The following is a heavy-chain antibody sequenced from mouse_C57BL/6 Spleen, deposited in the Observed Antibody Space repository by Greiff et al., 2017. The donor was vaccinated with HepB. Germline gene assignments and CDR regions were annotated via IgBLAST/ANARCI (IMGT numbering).Heavy chain of an antibody. CDR1: GYTFTSYW. V-gene: IGHV1-64*01. J-gene: IGHJ1*03. Sequence: VQLQQPGAELVKPGASVKLSCKASGYTFTSYWMHWVKQRPGQGLEWIGMIHPNSGSTNYNEKFKSKATLTVDKSSSTAYMQLSSLTSEDSAVYYCARWTTVVATRGYFDVWGTGTTVTVSS. CDR3: ARWTTVVATRGYFDV. CDR2: IHPNSGST. D-gene: IGHD1-1*01.